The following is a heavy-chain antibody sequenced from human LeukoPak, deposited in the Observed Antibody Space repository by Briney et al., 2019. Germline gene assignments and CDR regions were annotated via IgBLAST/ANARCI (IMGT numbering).Heavy chain of an antibody. CDR2: INPNSGGT. J-gene: IGHJ4*02. V-gene: IGHV1-2*02. Sequence: ASVKVSCKASGYTFTGYYMHWVRQAPGQGLEWMGWINPNSGGTNYAQKFQGRVTMTRDTSISTAYMELSRLRSDDTAVYYCAREDCSSTSCYTGMDYWGQGTLVTVSS. D-gene: IGHD2-2*02. CDR3: AREDCSSTSCYTGMDY. CDR1: GYTFTGYY.